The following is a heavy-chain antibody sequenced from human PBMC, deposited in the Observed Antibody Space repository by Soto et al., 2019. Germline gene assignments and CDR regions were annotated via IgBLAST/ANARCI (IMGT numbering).Heavy chain of an antibody. D-gene: IGHD3-3*01. CDR1: GGTFSSYA. CDR3: ARDQEGSRSGYYYGMDV. V-gene: IGHV1-69*12. CDR2: IIPIFGTA. Sequence: QVQLVQSGAEVKKPGSSVKVSCKASGGTFSSYAISWVRQAPGQGLEWMGGIIPIFGTANYAQKFQGRVTITADESTSTAYMELSSLRSEDTAVYYCARDQEGSRSGYYYGMDVWGQGTTVTVSS. J-gene: IGHJ6*02.